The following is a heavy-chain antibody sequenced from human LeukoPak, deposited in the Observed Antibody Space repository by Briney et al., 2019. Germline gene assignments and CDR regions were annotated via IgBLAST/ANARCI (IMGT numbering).Heavy chain of an antibody. J-gene: IGHJ5*02. CDR1: GYSITSAYY. D-gene: IGHD3-10*01. Sequence: SETLSLTCTVSGYSITSAYYWGWIRQPPGKGLEWIGSFFLKGSTYYNPSLKSRVTISVDTSKNQFSLKLSSVTAADTAVYYCARDSGTTGEVKFDPWGQGTLVTVSS. V-gene: IGHV4-38-2*02. CDR3: ARDSGTTGEVKFDP. CDR2: FFLKGST.